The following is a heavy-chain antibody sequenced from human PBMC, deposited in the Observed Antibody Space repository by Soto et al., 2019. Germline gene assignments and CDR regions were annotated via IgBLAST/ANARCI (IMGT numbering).Heavy chain of an antibody. D-gene: IGHD3-22*01. Sequence: GESLKISCQGSGFSFTSYWITWVRHMPGKGLEWMGKIDPSDSYTNYSPSFQGHVTISADTSRIHFSLKLISVTAADTAVYFCARQPYDSSDYFDYWGQGTLVTVSS. CDR3: ARQPYDSSDYFDY. CDR2: IDPSDSYT. CDR1: GFSFTSYW. V-gene: IGHV5-10-1*01. J-gene: IGHJ4*02.